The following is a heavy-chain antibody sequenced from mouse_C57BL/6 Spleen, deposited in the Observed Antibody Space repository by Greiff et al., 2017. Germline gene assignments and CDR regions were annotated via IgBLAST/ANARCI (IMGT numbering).Heavy chain of an antibody. CDR2: ISSGGDYI. V-gene: IGHV5-9-1*02. J-gene: IGHJ2*01. D-gene: IGHD2-4*01. Sequence: EVMLVESGEGLVKPGGSLKLSCAASGFTFSSYAMSWVRQTPEKRLEWVAYISSGGDYIYYADTVKGRFTISRDNARNTLYLQMSSLKSEDTAMYYCTRDRGDYDPFDYWGQGTTLTVSS. CDR1: GFTFSSYA. CDR3: TRDRGDYDPFDY.